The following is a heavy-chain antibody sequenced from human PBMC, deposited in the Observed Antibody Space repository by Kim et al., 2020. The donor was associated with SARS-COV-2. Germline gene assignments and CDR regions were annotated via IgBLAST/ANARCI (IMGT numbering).Heavy chain of an antibody. Sequence: SETLSLTCVVSGGSISGSKWWSWVCQPPGKGLEWIGEIFNNGDTRYNPALKSRISISLDNSKNQFVLTLTSVTAADTAVYFCARSESASEIRAMDVWGQGTTITVSS. CDR3: ARSESASEIRAMDV. CDR2: IFNNGDT. J-gene: IGHJ6*02. CDR1: GGSISGSKW. V-gene: IGHV4-4*02. D-gene: IGHD3-10*01.